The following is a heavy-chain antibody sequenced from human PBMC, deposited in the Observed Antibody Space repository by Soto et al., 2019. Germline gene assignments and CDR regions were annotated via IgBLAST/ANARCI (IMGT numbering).Heavy chain of an antibody. CDR2: INAGNGNT. CDR1: GYTFTSYA. V-gene: IGHV1-3*01. D-gene: IGHD3-3*01. J-gene: IGHJ6*02. CDR3: ARHYDFWSGYIETYYYYGMDV. Sequence: ASVKVSCKASGYTFTSYAMHWVRQAPGQRLEWMGWINAGNGNTKYSQKFQGRVTITRDTSASTAYMELSSLRSEDTAVYYCARHYDFWSGYIETYYYYGMDVWGQGTTVTVSS.